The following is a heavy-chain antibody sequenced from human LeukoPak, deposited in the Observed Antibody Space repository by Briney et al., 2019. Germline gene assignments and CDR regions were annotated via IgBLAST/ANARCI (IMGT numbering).Heavy chain of an antibody. J-gene: IGHJ4*02. D-gene: IGHD6-6*01. CDR2: IYWDARY. CDR3: ARRGQLAQSFCFDY. V-gene: IGHV2-5*02. CDR1: GFSLSASGAG. Sequence: SGATLVNPTQTLTLTCSCSGFSLSASGAGVGWIRQPPGKALGWLGHIYWDARYHYSPSLRSSLTINKDTYKNQVVLTMNNMDPEDTATYNRARRGQLAQSFCFDYWGQGTLASVSS.